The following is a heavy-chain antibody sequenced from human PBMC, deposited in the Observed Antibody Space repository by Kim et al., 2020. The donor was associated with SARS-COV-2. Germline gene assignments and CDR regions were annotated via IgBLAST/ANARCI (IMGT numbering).Heavy chain of an antibody. CDR1: GFTFSSYS. V-gene: IGHV3-48*02. CDR2: ISSSSSTI. CDR3: AREPDGLGRTYGMDV. D-gene: IGHD2-15*01. Sequence: GGSLRLSCAASGFTFSSYSMNWVRQAPGKGLEWVSYISSSSSTIYYADSVKGRFTISRDNAKNSLYLQMNSLRDEDTAVYYCAREPDGLGRTYGMDVWGQGTTVTVSS. J-gene: IGHJ6*02.